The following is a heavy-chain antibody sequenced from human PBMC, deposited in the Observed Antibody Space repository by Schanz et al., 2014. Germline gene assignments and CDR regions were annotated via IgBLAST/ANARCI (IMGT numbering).Heavy chain of an antibody. CDR1: GFIVRSNY. V-gene: IGHV3-66*02. Sequence: EVQLVDSGGGLVKPGGSLRLSCAVSGFIVRSNYMTWVRQAPGKGLEWVSFVHPGGSTYYPDSVKGRFTISRDNAKNTLLLQMNSLRTEDTAVYYCARLDPYCRSGTCSRAFDFWGQGTLXTVSS. CDR2: VHPGGST. D-gene: IGHD2-15*01. CDR3: ARLDPYCRSGTCSRAFDF. J-gene: IGHJ4*02.